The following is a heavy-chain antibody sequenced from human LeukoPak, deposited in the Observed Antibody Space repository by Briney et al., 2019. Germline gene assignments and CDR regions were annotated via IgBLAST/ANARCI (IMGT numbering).Heavy chain of an antibody. V-gene: IGHV3-48*04. CDR3: ARGFLGAASDTNFDY. CDR2: IISSSTI. CDR1: GFTFTTYI. J-gene: IGHJ4*02. D-gene: IGHD6-13*01. Sequence: GGSLRLSCAASGFTFTTYIMNWVRQAPGKGLEGVSYIISSSTIYYADSVKGRFTISSDNTKDSLYLQIKSLRAEDTAVYYCARGFLGAASDTNFDYWGQGTLVTVSS.